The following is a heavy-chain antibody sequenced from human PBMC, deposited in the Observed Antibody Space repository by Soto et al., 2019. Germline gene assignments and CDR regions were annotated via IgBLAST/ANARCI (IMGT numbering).Heavy chain of an antibody. Sequence: QVQLVQSGAEVKKPGASVKVSCKASGYTFTGYYMHWVRQAPGQGLEWMGWINPNSGGTNYAQKFQGWVTMTRDTSISTAYMELSRLRSDDTAVYYCARALGWYQLLSSGMDVWGQGTTVTVSS. CDR2: INPNSGGT. J-gene: IGHJ6*02. D-gene: IGHD2-2*01. CDR3: ARALGWYQLLSSGMDV. V-gene: IGHV1-2*04. CDR1: GYTFTGYY.